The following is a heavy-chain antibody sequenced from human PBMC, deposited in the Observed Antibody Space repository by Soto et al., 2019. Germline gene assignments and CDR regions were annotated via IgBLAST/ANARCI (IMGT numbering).Heavy chain of an antibody. CDR2: IYYSGST. Sequence: QVQLQESGPGLVKPSQTLSLTCTVSGGSISSGDYYWSWIRQPPGKGLEWIGYIYYSGSTYYNPSLKSRVTLSVDTSMNHVSQKLSSVTAADTAVYYCARDQYYDFWSGYYPTYYYYGMDVWGQGTTVTVSS. CDR3: ARDQYYDFWSGYYPTYYYYGMDV. CDR1: GGSISSGDYY. D-gene: IGHD3-3*01. J-gene: IGHJ6*02. V-gene: IGHV4-30-4*01.